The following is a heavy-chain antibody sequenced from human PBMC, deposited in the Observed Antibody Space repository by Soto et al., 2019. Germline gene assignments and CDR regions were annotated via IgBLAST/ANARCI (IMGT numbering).Heavy chain of an antibody. J-gene: IGHJ3*02. CDR2: IIPIFGTA. D-gene: IGHD3-22*01. V-gene: IGHV1-69*13. CDR3: ARGPYYYDSSGPGAFDI. Sequence: SGKVSCTASGGTFSSYAISWVRQAPGQGLEWMGGIIPIFGTANYGQKFQGRVTITADESTSTAYMELSSLRSEDTAVYYCARGPYYYDSSGPGAFDIWGQGTMVTVSS. CDR1: GGTFSSYA.